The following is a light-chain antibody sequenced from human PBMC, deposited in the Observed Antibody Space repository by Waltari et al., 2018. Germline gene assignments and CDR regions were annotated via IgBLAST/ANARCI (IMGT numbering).Light chain of an antibody. Sequence: QSALTQPASLSGSPGQSLTPSCPAARRHAGGCNSLSWYQHQPGKAPTLIIYEVSNRPSGVSNRFSGSKSGNTASLTISGLQAEDEGDYYCTSYTSSSISHVLFGGGTKLSVL. CDR1: RRHAGGCNS. CDR2: EVS. V-gene: IGLV2-14*01. CDR3: TSYTSSSISHVL. J-gene: IGLJ2*01.